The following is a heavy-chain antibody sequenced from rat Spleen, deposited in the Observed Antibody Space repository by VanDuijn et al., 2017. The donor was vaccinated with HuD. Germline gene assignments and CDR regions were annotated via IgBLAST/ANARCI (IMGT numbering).Heavy chain of an antibody. CDR1: GFTFNNYW. CDR3: ARHYDGYYHAYYFDY. Sequence: EVQLVESRGGLVQPGRSLKLSCVASGFTFNNYWMSWIRQAPGKGLEWVASITNTGGSIYYPDSVKGRSTISRDNAQNTLYLQMSSLRSEDTATYYCARHYDGYYHAYYFDYWGQGVMVTVSS. D-gene: IGHD1-12*03. V-gene: IGHV5-31*01. J-gene: IGHJ2*01. CDR2: ITNTGGSI.